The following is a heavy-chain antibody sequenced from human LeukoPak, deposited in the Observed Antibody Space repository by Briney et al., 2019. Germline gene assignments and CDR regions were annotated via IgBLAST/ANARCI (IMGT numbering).Heavy chain of an antibody. V-gene: IGHV4-59*11. D-gene: IGHD4-17*01. J-gene: IGHJ3*02. CDR2: ISHIGRA. Sequence: SETLSLTCAVSGDSFSSHYWTWIRQSPGTGLEWIGYISHIGRANYNPSLKSRVTISIDTSKNQFSLKLRSVTAADTAVYYCARDLVTVAKGFDIWGQGTMVSVSS. CDR1: GDSFSSHY. CDR3: ARDLVTVAKGFDI.